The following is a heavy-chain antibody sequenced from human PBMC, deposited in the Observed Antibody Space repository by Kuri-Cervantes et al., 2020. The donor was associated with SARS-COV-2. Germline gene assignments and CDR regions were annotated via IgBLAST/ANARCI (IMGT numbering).Heavy chain of an antibody. V-gene: IGHV4-59*12. CDR2: MYYSGST. CDR1: GGSICSYY. Sequence: GSLRLSCTASGGSICSYYWRWIRKPPGKGLEWIGNMYYSGSTNYNPSLKSQVTISVDTSKNQFSLKQSSVTAADTAVYYCARDNPISGIYWAAFDIWGQGTMVTVSS. J-gene: IGHJ3*02. CDR3: ARDNPISGIYWAAFDI. D-gene: IGHD1-26*01.